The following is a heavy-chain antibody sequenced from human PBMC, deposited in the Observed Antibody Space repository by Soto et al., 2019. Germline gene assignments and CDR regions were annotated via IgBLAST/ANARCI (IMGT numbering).Heavy chain of an antibody. V-gene: IGHV1-8*01. Sequence: ASVKVSCKASGYTFTSYDINWVRQATGQGLEWMGWMNPNSGNTGYAQKFQGRVTMTRNTSISTAYMELSSLRSEDTAVYYCARTPTVTIYRNGFDPWGQGTLVTVSS. CDR3: ARTPTVTIYRNGFDP. D-gene: IGHD4-4*01. J-gene: IGHJ5*02. CDR2: MNPNSGNT. CDR1: GYTFTSYD.